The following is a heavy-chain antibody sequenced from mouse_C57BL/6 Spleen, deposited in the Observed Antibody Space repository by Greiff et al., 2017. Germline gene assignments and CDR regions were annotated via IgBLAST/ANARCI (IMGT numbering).Heavy chain of an antibody. Sequence: LMESGAELVKPGASVKISCKASGYAFSSYWMNWVKQRPGKGLEWIGQIYPGDGDTNYNGKFKGKATLTADKSSSTAYMQLSSLTSEDSAVYFCARSSNYDYAMDYWGQGTSVTVSS. V-gene: IGHV1-80*01. CDR1: GYAFSSYW. CDR2: IYPGDGDT. CDR3: ARSSNYDYAMDY. D-gene: IGHD2-5*01. J-gene: IGHJ4*01.